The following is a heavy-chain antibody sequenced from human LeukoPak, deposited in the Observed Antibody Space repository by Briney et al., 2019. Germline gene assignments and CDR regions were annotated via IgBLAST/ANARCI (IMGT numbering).Heavy chain of an antibody. CDR2: IHYSGNT. Sequence: SETLSLTCTLSGDSIISTIYRWGWIRQPPGKGLGWMGSIHYSGNTYYNPSLKSRVTMSVDTSKNQFSLKVRSVTATDTAVYYCARLHDLDYWGQGILVAVFS. V-gene: IGHV4-39*01. CDR3: ARLHDLDY. D-gene: IGHD5-24*01. J-gene: IGHJ4*02. CDR1: GDSIISTIYR.